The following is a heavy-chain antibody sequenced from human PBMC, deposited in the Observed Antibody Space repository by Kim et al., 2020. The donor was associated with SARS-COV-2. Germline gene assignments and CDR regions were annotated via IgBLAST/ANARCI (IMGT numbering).Heavy chain of an antibody. Sequence: GGSLRLSCAASGFTFSTYGMHWVRQAPGKGLEWVAVIWYDGSNKYYADSVKGRFTISRDNSKNTLYLQMNRRRAEDTAVYYCAKDWEGTFEYWGQGTLVTVSS. CDR1: GFTFSTYG. V-gene: IGHV3-33*06. CDR3: AKDWEGTFEY. CDR2: IWYDGSNK. D-gene: IGHD1-26*01. J-gene: IGHJ4*02.